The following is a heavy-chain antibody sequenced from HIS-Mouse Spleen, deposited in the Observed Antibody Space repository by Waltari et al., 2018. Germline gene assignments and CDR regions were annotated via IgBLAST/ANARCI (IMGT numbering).Heavy chain of an antibody. D-gene: IGHD7-27*01. CDR1: GFPVSSHC. V-gene: IGHV3-53*02. J-gene: IGHJ4*02. CDR3: ACLTGDPGNFDY. CDR2: IYSGGST. Sequence: EVQLVETGGGLIQPGGSLRLPCSASGFPVSSHCMRWVRQAPGKGLEWVSVIYSGGSTYYADSVKGRFTISRDNSKNTLYLQMNSLRAEDTAVYYCACLTGDPGNFDYWGQGTLVTVSS.